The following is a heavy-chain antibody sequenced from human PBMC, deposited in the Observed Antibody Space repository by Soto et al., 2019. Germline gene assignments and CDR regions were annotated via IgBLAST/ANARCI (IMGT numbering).Heavy chain of an antibody. J-gene: IGHJ6*02. CDR2: IYYSGST. CDR3: AREGFGELEDYGMDV. CDR1: GGSIISGDYY. D-gene: IGHD3-10*01. V-gene: IGHV4-30-4*01. Sequence: SETLSLTCTVSGGSIISGDYYWSWIRQPPGKGLEWIGYIYYSGSTYYNPSLKSRVTISVDTSKNQFSLKLSSVTAADTAVYYCAREGFGELEDYGMDVWGQGTTVTVSS.